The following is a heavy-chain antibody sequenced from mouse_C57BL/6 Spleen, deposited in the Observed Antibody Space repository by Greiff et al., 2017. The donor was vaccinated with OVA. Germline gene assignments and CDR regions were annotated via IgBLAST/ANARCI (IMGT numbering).Heavy chain of an antibody. D-gene: IGHD1-1*01. CDR2: LNPSTGGT. V-gene: IGHV1-42*01. J-gene: IGHJ4*01. CDR1: GYSFTGYY. Sequence: EVQLQQSGPELVKPGASVKISCKASGYSFTGYYMNWVKQSPEKSLEWIGELNPSTGGTTYNQKFKAKATLTVDKSSSTAYMQLKSLTSEDSAVYYCARYYGSSYDAMDYGGQGTSVTVSS. CDR3: ARYYGSSYDAMDY.